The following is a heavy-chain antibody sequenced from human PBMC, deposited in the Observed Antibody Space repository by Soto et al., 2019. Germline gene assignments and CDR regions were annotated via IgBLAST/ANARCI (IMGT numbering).Heavy chain of an antibody. D-gene: IGHD6-19*01. J-gene: IGHJ4*02. Sequence: QVQLQESGPGLVKPSETLSLTCTVSGGSISSYYWSWIRQPPGKGLEWIGYIYYSGSTNYNPSLKSRVTISVDTSKNQFSLKLSSVTAADTAVYYWAREAVIAVAGFDYWGQGTLVTVSS. CDR3: AREAVIAVAGFDY. CDR2: IYYSGST. CDR1: GGSISSYY. V-gene: IGHV4-59*01.